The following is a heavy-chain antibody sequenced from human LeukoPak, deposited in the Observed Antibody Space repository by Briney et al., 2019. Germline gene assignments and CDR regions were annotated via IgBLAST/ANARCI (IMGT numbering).Heavy chain of an antibody. CDR3: ARMGDYYGSGSLDY. CDR1: GGSFSGYY. J-gene: IGHJ4*02. Sequence: SETLSLTCDVYGGSFSGYYWSWIRQPAGKGLEWIGRIYTSGSTNYNPSLKSRVTMSVDTSKNQFSLKLSSVTAADTAVYYCARMGDYYGSGSLDYWGQGTLVTVSS. V-gene: IGHV4-59*10. D-gene: IGHD3-10*01. CDR2: IYTSGST.